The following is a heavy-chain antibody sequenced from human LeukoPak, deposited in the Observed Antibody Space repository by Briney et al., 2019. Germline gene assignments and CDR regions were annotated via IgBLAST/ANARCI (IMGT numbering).Heavy chain of an antibody. Sequence: ASVKVSCKVSGYTLTELSMHWVRQAPGKGLEWMGGFDPEDGETIYAQKFQGRVTMTEDTSTDTAYMELSSLRSEDTAVYYCATRKRLYSSSWPPPDYWGQGTLVTVSS. J-gene: IGHJ4*02. D-gene: IGHD6-13*01. V-gene: IGHV1-24*01. CDR2: FDPEDGET. CDR3: ATRKRLYSSSWPPPDY. CDR1: GYTLTELS.